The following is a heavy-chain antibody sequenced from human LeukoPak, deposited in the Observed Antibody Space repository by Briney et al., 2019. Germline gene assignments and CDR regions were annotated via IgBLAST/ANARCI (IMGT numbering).Heavy chain of an antibody. CDR2: ITGSGIST. J-gene: IGHJ3*01. V-gene: IGHV3-23*01. CDR1: GFTFSDYA. CDR3: AKEMATIRAFDF. Sequence: GGSLRLSCEASGFTFSDYAMTWVRQAPGKGLEWVSEITGSGISTYYADSVKGRFTISRDNSKNTLYLQMNSLRAEDTAVYYCAKEMATIRAFDFWDQGTMVTVSS. D-gene: IGHD5-24*01.